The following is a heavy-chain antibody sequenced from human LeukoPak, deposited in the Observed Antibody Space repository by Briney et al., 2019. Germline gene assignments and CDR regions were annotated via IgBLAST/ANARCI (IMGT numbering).Heavy chain of an antibody. D-gene: IGHD2-8*01. CDR1: GYTFTDYY. CDR3: ARMVYADWYFDL. J-gene: IGHJ2*01. V-gene: IGHV1-18*04. CDR2: ISAYNGNT. Sequence: ASVKVSCKASGYTFTDYYIHWVRQAPGQGLEWMGWISAYNGNTNYAQKLQGRVTMTTDTSTSTAYMELRSLRSDDTAVYYCARMVYADWYFDLWAVAPWSLSPQ.